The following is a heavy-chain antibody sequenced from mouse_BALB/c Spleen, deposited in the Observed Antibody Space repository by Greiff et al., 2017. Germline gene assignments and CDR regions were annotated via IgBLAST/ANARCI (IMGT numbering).Heavy chain of an antibody. CDR2: ISSGGGST. CDR3: ARQYYGSSWYFDV. D-gene: IGHD1-1*01. J-gene: IGHJ1*01. Sequence: EVQRVESGGGLVKPGGSLKLSCAASGFAFSSYDMSWVRQTPEKRLEWVAYISSGGGSTYYPDTVKGRFTISRDNAKNTLYLQMSSLKSEDTAMYYCARQYYGSSWYFDVWGAGTTVTVSS. CDR1: GFAFSSYD. V-gene: IGHV5-12-1*01.